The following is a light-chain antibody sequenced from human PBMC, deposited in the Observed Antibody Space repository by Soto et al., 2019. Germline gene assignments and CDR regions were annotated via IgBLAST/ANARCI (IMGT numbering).Light chain of an antibody. CDR1: QSISSSY. V-gene: IGKV3-15*01. CDR3: QQYNNWPPRT. CDR2: GAS. J-gene: IGKJ1*01. Sequence: EIVLTQSPGTLSLSPGERATLSCRASQSISSSYLAWYQQKPGQAPRLLIYGASSRATGTPARFSGSGSGTEFTLTISSLQSEDFAVYYCQQYNNWPPRTFGQGTKVDIK.